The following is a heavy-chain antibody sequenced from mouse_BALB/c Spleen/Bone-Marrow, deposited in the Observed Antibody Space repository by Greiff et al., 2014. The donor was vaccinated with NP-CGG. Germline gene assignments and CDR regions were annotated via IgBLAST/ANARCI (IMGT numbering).Heavy chain of an antibody. J-gene: IGHJ1*01. CDR1: GYTFSSYW. CDR3: GGGGGGGGYWYFDV. Sequence: QVQLQQSGAELMKPGASVKISCKATGYTFSSYWIEWVKQRPGHGLEWIGEILPGSGSTNYNEKFKGKATFTADTSSNTAYMQHSGVSGEDSVFYCGGGGGGGGGYWYFDVWGAGTTVTVSS. V-gene: IGHV1-9*01. CDR2: ILPGSGST.